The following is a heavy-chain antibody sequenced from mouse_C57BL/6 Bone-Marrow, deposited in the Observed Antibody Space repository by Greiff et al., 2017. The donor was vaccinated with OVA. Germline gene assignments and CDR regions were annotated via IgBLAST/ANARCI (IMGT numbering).Heavy chain of an antibody. CDR3: ARHYYGSSHWYFDV. CDR2: IDTSDSYT. Sequence: QVQLQQPGAELVKPGASVKLSCKASGYTFTSYWMQWVKQRPGQGLEWIGEIDTSDSYTNYNQKFKGKATLTVDTSSSTAYMQLSSLTSEDSAVYYCARHYYGSSHWYFDVWGTGTTVTVSS. D-gene: IGHD1-1*01. CDR1: GYTFTSYW. V-gene: IGHV1-50*01. J-gene: IGHJ1*03.